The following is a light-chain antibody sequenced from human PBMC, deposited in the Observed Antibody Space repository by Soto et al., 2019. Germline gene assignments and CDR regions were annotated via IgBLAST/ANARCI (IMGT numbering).Light chain of an antibody. CDR1: SSDVGGYNY. CDR2: DVS. CDR3: CSYAGSQTWV. J-gene: IGLJ3*02. Sequence: QSVLTQPASVSGSPGQSITISCTGTSSDVGGYNYVSWYQQHPGKAPKLMIYDVSKRPSGVPDRFSGSRSGNTASLTISGLQAEDEADYYCCSYAGSQTWVFGGGTKVTVL. V-gene: IGLV2-11*01.